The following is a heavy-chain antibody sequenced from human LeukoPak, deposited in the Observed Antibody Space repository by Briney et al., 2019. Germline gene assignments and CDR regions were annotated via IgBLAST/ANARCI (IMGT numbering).Heavy chain of an antibody. V-gene: IGHV4-59*01. Sequence: ASETLSLTCTVSGDSISSYYWSWIRQPPGKGLEGIGYLHNNGRTNYNPSLKSRVTISVDTSKNQFSLKLTSVTAADTAVYYCARDPAKYDSSGYPNWYFDLWGRGTLVTVSS. D-gene: IGHD3-22*01. CDR3: ARDPAKYDSSGYPNWYFDL. J-gene: IGHJ2*01. CDR1: GDSISSYY. CDR2: LHNNGRT.